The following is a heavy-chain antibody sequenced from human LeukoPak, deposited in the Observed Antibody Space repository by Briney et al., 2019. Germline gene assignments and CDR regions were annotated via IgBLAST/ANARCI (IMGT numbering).Heavy chain of an antibody. CDR2: ITTSSAYI. CDR1: GFTFSSYS. D-gene: IGHD6-19*01. Sequence: GGSLRLSCAASGFTFSSYSMSWVRQAPGKGLEWVSSITTSSAYISYADSVKGRFTISRDNAKNSLYLQMNSLRAEDTAVYYCARGKYSSGWFDYWGQGTLVTVSS. J-gene: IGHJ4*02. CDR3: ARGKYSSGWFDY. V-gene: IGHV3-21*01.